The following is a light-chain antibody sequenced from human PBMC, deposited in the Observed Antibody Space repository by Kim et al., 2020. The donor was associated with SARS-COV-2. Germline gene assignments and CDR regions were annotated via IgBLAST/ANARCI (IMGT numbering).Light chain of an antibody. Sequence: LSPGHGAALSCRASQSVTSSVAWYQHKLGQAPRLLIYGASTRATGVSARFSGSGSGTEFTLTISSLQSEDFAIYYCQQSHTWPWTFGQGTKVDIK. CDR1: QSVTSS. CDR3: QQSHTWPWT. J-gene: IGKJ1*01. CDR2: GAS. V-gene: IGKV3-15*01.